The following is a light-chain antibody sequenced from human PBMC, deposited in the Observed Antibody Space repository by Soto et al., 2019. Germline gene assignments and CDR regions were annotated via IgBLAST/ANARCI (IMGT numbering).Light chain of an antibody. V-gene: IGLV2-14*01. CDR2: EVT. Sequence: QSALTQPPSASGSPRQSVTISCTGTSSDIGGYNSVSWYQRHPGKAPRLLIYEVTNRPSGVSDRFSGSKSGNTASLTISGLRAEDEADYYCSADTIYSTLLLFGGGTKLTVL. CDR3: SADTIYSTLLL. CDR1: SSDIGGYNS. J-gene: IGLJ2*01.